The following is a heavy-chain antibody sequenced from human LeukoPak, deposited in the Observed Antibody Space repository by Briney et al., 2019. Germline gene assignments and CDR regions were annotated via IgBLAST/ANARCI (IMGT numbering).Heavy chain of an antibody. CDR3: ARDRVIVAGFDY. CDR2: ISGSSTFI. Sequence: GGSLRLSCAASGFTFSSYEMNWVRQAPGKGLEWVSSISGSSTFIYYADSVKGRFIISRDNAKNSLYLQMNSLRAEDTAVYYCARDRVIVAGFDYWGQGTLVTVSS. J-gene: IGHJ4*02. D-gene: IGHD3-22*01. V-gene: IGHV3-21*01. CDR1: GFTFSSYE.